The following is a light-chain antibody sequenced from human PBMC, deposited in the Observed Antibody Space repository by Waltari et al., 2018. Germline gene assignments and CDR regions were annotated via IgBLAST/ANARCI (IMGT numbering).Light chain of an antibody. CDR1: SLRSYY. Sequence: SSELTQDPAVSVALGQTVRITCQGDSLRSYYASWYQQKQGQAPVLVIYGKNNRPSGIPDRFSGSSSGNTASCTITGAEAGDEADYYCNSRDSSGNHLVFGGGTKLTVL. CDR2: GKN. CDR3: NSRDSSGNHLV. V-gene: IGLV3-19*01. J-gene: IGLJ2*01.